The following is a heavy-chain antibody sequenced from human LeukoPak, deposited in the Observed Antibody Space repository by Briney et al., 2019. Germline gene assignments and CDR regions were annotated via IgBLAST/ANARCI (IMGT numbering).Heavy chain of an antibody. D-gene: IGHD5-12*01. V-gene: IGHV3-15*01. CDR2: IKSKTDGGTT. CDR3: TTTNVVATISPDY. J-gene: IGHJ4*02. Sequence: GESLKISCAASGFTFSNAWMSWVRQAPGKGLEWVGRIKSKTDGGTTDYAAPVKGRLTISRDDSKNTLYLQMNSLKTEDTAVYYCTTTNVVATISPDYWGQGTLVTVSS. CDR1: GFTFSNAW.